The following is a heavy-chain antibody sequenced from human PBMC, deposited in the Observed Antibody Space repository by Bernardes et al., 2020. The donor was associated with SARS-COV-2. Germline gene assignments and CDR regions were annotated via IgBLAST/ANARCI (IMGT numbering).Heavy chain of an antibody. V-gene: IGHV3-7*01. Sequence: VGSLLLSCEASGFSLSRSWMSWVRQAPGQGLAWVANIKEDGSEKNYVDSVKGRFTISRDNAKNLLYLHMSSLRAEDTAVYYCARDSPAELNDSGFHYWGQGTLVTVSS. CDR2: IKEDGSEK. J-gene: IGHJ4*02. CDR3: ARDSPAELNDSGFHY. CDR1: GFSLSRSW. D-gene: IGHD3-22*01.